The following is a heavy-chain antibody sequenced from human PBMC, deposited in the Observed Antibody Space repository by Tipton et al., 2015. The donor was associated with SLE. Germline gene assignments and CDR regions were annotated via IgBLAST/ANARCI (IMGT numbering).Heavy chain of an antibody. Sequence: LRLSCAVYGGSFSGYYWSWIRQPPGKGLEWIGEINHSGGTNYNPSLKSRVTISVDTSKNQFSLKLSSVTAADTAVYFCARVSGSYLYYYYYYYMDVWGKGTTVTVSS. CDR2: INHSGGT. D-gene: IGHD1-26*01. CDR1: GGSFSGYY. CDR3: ARVSGSYLYYYYYYYMDV. V-gene: IGHV4-34*01. J-gene: IGHJ6*03.